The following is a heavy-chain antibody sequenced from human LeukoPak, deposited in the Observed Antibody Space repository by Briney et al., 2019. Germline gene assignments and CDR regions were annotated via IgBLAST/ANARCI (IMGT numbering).Heavy chain of an antibody. J-gene: IGHJ3*02. CDR3: ARAKSPHDAFDI. CDR2: ISGSGGST. CDR1: GFTFSSYA. Sequence: GGSLRLACAASGFTFSSYAMSWVRQAPGKGLEWVSAISGSGGSTYYADSVKGRFTIFRDNSKNTLCLQMNSLRAEDTAVYYCARAKSPHDAFDIWGQGTMVTVSS. V-gene: IGHV3-23*01.